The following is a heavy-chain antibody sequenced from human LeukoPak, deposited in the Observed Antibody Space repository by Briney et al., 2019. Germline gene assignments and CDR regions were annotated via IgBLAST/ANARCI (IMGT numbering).Heavy chain of an antibody. D-gene: IGHD1-26*01. CDR1: GFTFSNYA. V-gene: IGHV3-23*01. Sequence: RPGGSPRLSCAASGFTFSNYAMSWVRQAPGKGLEWVSGISGSDGKTNYADSVKGRFTISRDNSKDTLYLQMNSLRAEDTAVYYCAKGISGAYSPIFNYWGQGTLVTVSS. J-gene: IGHJ4*02. CDR2: ISGSDGKT. CDR3: AKGISGAYSPIFNY.